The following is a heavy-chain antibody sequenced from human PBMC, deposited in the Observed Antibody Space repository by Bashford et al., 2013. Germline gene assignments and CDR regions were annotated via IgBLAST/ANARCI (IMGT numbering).Heavy chain of an antibody. D-gene: IGHD4-17*01. CDR3: ARSPYGDYKAFDY. CDR2: ITASSGTI. J-gene: IGHJ4*02. V-gene: IGHV3-48*01. Sequence: VRQAPGKGLEWLSYITASSGTIYYADSVRGRFTISRDNAENSVYLQMSSLRGEDTAVYYCARSPYGDYKAFDYWGQGTVVTVSS.